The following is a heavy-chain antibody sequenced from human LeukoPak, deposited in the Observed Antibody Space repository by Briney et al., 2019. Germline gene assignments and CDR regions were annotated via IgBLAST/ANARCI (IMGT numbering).Heavy chain of an antibody. CDR2: IYYSGST. J-gene: IGHJ3*02. Sequence: SQTLSLTCTVSGGSISSGGYYWSWIRQHPGKGLEWIGYIYYSGSTYYNPSLKSRVTISVDTSKNQFSLKLSSVTAADTAVYYCARDPPQYWSFDIWGQGTMVTVSS. V-gene: IGHV4-31*03. CDR3: ARDPPQYWSFDI. D-gene: IGHD2-15*01. CDR1: GGSISSGGYY.